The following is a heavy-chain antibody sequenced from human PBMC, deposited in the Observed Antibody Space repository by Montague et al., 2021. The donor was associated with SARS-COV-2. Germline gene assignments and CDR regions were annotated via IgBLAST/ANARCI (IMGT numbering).Heavy chain of an antibody. V-gene: IGHV4-34*01. Sequence: SETLSLTCAVSGGSFSGYYWSWIRMPQGKGLELIGEINHSGSTNSNQSLTSRVTISVDTSKNQFSLKLSFVTAAATATYYCARGSIQWLVRPPYYYYFDYWGQGTLVTVSS. J-gene: IGHJ4*02. CDR3: ARGSIQWLVRPPYYYYFDY. D-gene: IGHD6-19*01. CDR2: INHSGST. CDR1: GGSFSGYY.